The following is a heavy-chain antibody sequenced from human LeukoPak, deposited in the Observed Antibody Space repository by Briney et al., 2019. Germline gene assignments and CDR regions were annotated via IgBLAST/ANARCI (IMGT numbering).Heavy chain of an antibody. CDR1: GGSISSYY. J-gene: IGHJ3*02. CDR3: ARDQLGDAVDI. Sequence: SETLSLTCTVSGGSISSYYWSWIRQPPGKGLEWIGYIFYSGSTNYNPSLKSRVTISVDTSKNQFSLSLNSVTAADTAVYYCARDQLGDAVDIWGQGTMDTVSS. V-gene: IGHV4-59*13. D-gene: IGHD3-16*01. CDR2: IFYSGST.